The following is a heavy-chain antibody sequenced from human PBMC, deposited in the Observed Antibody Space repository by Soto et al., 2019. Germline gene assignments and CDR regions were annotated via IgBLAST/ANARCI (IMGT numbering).Heavy chain of an antibody. J-gene: IGHJ4*02. CDR3: ARDRSNSPDYFDY. D-gene: IGHD1-1*01. Sequence: SETLSLTCTVSGGSISSDDYYWSWIRQPPGEGLEWIGYIYSSGSTSYNPSLKSRLTISIDTSKNQFSLTLTSVSAADPAVYYCARDRSNSPDYFDYWGQGTLVTVSS. CDR1: GGSISSDDYY. V-gene: IGHV4-30-4*01. CDR2: IYSSGST.